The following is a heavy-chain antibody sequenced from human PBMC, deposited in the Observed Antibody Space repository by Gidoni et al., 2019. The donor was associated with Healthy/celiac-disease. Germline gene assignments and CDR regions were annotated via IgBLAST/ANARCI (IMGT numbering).Heavy chain of an antibody. CDR1: GFTVSNAW. V-gene: IGHV3-15*01. D-gene: IGHD3-22*01. Sequence: EVQLVASGGGLVKPGGSLRPSCAASGFTVSNAWMSWVRQAPGKGLELVGRIKSKTDGGTTDYAAPVKGRFTISRDDSKNTLYLQMNSLKTEDTAVYYCTTDLDYYDSSGYYPDAFDIWGQGTMVTVSS. CDR3: TTDLDYYDSSGYYPDAFDI. J-gene: IGHJ3*02. CDR2: IKSKTDGGTT.